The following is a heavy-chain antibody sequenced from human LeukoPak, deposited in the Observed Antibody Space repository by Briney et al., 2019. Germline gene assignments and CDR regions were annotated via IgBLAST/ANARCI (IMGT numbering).Heavy chain of an antibody. CDR3: ARARSITGYYYYMDV. CDR2: IIPIFGTA. J-gene: IGHJ6*03. Sequence: SVKVSCKASGGTFSSYAISWVRQAPGQGLEWMGGIIPIFGTAKYAQKFQGRVTITADESTSTAYMELSSLRSEDTAMFYCARARSITGYYYYMDVWGKGTTVTVSS. V-gene: IGHV1-69*13. CDR1: GGTFSSYA. D-gene: IGHD3-10*01.